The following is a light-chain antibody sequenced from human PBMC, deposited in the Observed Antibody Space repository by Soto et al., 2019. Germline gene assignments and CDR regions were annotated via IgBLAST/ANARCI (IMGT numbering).Light chain of an antibody. CDR3: SSYTSSTAYV. CDR1: SSDIGGYNY. V-gene: IGLV2-14*01. CDR2: EVS. Sequence: QSALTQPASVSGSPGQSITISCTGTSSDIGGYNYVSWYQLHPNKAPKLIIYEVSNRPSGVSNRFSGSKSGNTASLTISGLQAEDEADYYRSSYTSSTAYVFGTGTKVTVL. J-gene: IGLJ1*01.